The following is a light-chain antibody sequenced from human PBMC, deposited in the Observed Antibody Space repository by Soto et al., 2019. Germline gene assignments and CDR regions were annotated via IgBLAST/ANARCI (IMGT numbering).Light chain of an antibody. J-gene: IGKJ3*01. CDR2: GAS. CDR1: QTVTSNR. V-gene: IGKV3-20*01. Sequence: EMVLTQSPGTLSLSPGERATLSCRASQTVTSNRLAWYQQKPGQAPRLLIYGASRRATGIPDRFSGSGSGTDFTLTISRLEPEDFAVYYCPPYGRLPSGFAFGPGTTLDTK. CDR3: PPYGRLPSGFA.